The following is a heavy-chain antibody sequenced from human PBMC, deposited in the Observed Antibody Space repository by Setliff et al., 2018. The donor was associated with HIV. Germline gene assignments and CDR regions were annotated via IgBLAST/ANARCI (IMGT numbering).Heavy chain of an antibody. J-gene: IGHJ5*02. Sequence: GSLRLSCAASGFTFSNNWIHWVRQTAEKGLVWVSRISPGGSSTMYADSVKGRFTISRDNAKNTVYLQMNSLRAEDTAVYYCVRVVTIFSTGPHFDPWGQGTLVTVSS. CDR1: GFTFSNNW. V-gene: IGHV3-74*03. D-gene: IGHD3-3*01. CDR2: ISPGGSST. CDR3: VRVVTIFSTGPHFDP.